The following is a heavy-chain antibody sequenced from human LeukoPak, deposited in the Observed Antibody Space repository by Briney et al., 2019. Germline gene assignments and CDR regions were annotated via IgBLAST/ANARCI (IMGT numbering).Heavy chain of an antibody. D-gene: IGHD6-13*01. CDR1: GFTFDDYA. J-gene: IGHJ4*02. V-gene: IGHV3-9*03. Sequence: GGSLRLSCAASGFTFDDYAMHWARQAPGKGLEWVSGISWNSGSIGYADSVKGRFTISRDNAKNSLYLQMNSLRAEDMALYYCAKGGRIAAAAIDYWGQGTLVTVSS. CDR2: ISWNSGSI. CDR3: AKGGRIAAAAIDY.